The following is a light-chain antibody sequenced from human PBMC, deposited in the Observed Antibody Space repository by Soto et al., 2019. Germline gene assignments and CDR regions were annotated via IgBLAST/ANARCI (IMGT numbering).Light chain of an antibody. CDR1: QTIYSW. CDR3: HQYNSYPRT. Sequence: DTQMTQSPSILSASVGDRVTITCRASQTIYSWLDWYQQKPGQAPRLLIHKASTVETGVPSRFSGSGYGSEFTLIISSLQPDDSATYYCHQYNSYPRTFGQGTKVEV. V-gene: IGKV1-5*03. J-gene: IGKJ1*01. CDR2: KAS.